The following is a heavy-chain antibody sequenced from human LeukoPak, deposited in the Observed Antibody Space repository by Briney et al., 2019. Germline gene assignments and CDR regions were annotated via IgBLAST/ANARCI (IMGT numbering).Heavy chain of an antibody. D-gene: IGHD5-12*01. J-gene: IGHJ4*02. Sequence: GGSLRLSCAASGFTVTSNFMSWVRQAPGKGLEWVSVIHTGGSTNYAGSVKDRFTVSRDSSKNTLYLQMNSLRVEDTAVYYCARGYSGSSQPFEYWGQGTLVTVSS. CDR1: GFTVTSNF. V-gene: IGHV3-66*01. CDR2: IHTGGST. CDR3: ARGYSGSSQPFEY.